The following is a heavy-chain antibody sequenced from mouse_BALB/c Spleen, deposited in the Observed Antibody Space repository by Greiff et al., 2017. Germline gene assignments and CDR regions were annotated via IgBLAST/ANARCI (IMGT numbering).Heavy chain of an antibody. V-gene: IGHV5-6-3*01. J-gene: IGHJ2*01. CDR1: GFTFSSYG. CDR3: ARGEPYYGNSH. Sequence: EVMLVESGGGLVQPGGSLKLSCAASGFTFSSYGMSWVRQTPDKRLELVATINSNGGSTYYPDSVKGRFTISRDNAKNTLYLQMSSLKSEDTAMYYCARGEPYYGNSHWGQGTTLTVSS. D-gene: IGHD2-10*01. CDR2: INSNGGST.